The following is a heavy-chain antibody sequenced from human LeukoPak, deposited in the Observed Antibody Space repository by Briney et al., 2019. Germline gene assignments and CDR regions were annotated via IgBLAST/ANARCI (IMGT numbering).Heavy chain of an antibody. CDR1: GFIFSTYW. Sequence: GGSLRLSCAASGFIFSTYWMSWVRQAPGKGLEWVALMWYDGSKQYYADPVKGRFTISKDNSKNTLYLQMNSLRAEDTAVYYCARDVGYNWLEIDYWGQGTLVTVSS. J-gene: IGHJ4*02. V-gene: IGHV3-33*08. CDR2: MWYDGSKQ. D-gene: IGHD5-24*01. CDR3: ARDVGYNWLEIDY.